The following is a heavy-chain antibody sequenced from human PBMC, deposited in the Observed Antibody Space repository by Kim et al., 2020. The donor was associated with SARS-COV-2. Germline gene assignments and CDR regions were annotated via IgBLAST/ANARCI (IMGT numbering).Heavy chain of an antibody. V-gene: IGHV4-59*13. CDR1: GGSISSYY. J-gene: IGHJ5*02. Sequence: SETLSLTCTVSGGSISSYYWSWIRQPPGKGLEWIGYIYYSGSTNYNPSLKSRVTISVDTSKNQFSLKLSSVTAADTAVYYCARDRGQPVTMDWWFDPWGQGTLVTVSS. D-gene: IGHD3-10*01. CDR2: IYYSGST. CDR3: ARDRGQPVTMDWWFDP.